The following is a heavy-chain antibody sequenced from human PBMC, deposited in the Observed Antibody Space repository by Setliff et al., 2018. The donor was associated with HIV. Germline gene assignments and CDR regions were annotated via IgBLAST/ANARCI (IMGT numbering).Heavy chain of an antibody. Sequence: LSLTCNVSGVSMRTHYWSWVRQPPGKRLEWVGYILYSGNANYNPSFKNRVTVSLDEAKSQFSLNLKSVTSADTAVYYCATEGREKLALFDHWGLGILVTVSS. CDR3: ATEGREKLALFDH. J-gene: IGHJ4*02. V-gene: IGHV4-59*11. CDR1: GVSMRTHY. D-gene: IGHD6-6*01. CDR2: ILYSGNA.